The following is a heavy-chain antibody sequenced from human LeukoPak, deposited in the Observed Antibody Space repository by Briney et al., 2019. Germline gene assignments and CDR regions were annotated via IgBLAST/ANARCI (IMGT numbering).Heavy chain of an antibody. Sequence: SETLSLTCAVYGGSFSGYYWSWIRQPPGKGLEWIGYIYYSGSTNYNPSLKSRVTISVDTSKNQFSLKLSSVTAADTAVYYCARRGGSSWYFWFDPWGQGTLVTVSS. V-gene: IGHV4-59*01. CDR1: GGSFSGYY. CDR3: ARRGGSSWYFWFDP. J-gene: IGHJ5*02. D-gene: IGHD6-13*01. CDR2: IYYSGST.